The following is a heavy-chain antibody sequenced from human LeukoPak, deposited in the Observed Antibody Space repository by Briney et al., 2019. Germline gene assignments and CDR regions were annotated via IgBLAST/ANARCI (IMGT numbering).Heavy chain of an antibody. CDR3: ARNYYDSHHPRFQH. J-gene: IGHJ1*01. CDR1: GYTFTSYG. V-gene: IGHV1-18*01. CDR2: ISAYNGNT. D-gene: IGHD3-22*01. Sequence: GASVKVSCKASGYTFTSYGISWVRQAPGQGLEWMGWISAYNGNTNYAQKLQGRVTMTTDTSTSTAYMELRSLRSDDTAVYCCARNYYDSHHPRFQHWGQGTLVTVSS.